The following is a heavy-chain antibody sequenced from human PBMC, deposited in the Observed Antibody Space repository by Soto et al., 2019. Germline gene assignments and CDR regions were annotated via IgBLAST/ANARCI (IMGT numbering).Heavy chain of an antibody. CDR2: INPNSGGT. V-gene: IGHV1-2*04. Sequence: ASVKVSCKASGYTFTGYYMHWVRQAPGQGLEWMGWINPNSGGTNYAQKFQGWVTMTRDTSISTAYMELSRLRSDDTAVYYCARDGSALGDYYYGMDVWGQGTTVTVSS. CDR1: GYTFTGYY. D-gene: IGHD2-15*01. J-gene: IGHJ6*02. CDR3: ARDGSALGDYYYGMDV.